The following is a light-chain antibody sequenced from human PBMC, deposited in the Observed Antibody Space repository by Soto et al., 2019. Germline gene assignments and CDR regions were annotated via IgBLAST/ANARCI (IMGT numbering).Light chain of an antibody. Sequence: QSVLNQPCSVYGSPGKSITISCASSDVGNFEHISWYQQHPGKGPKLIIYEDTRRPSGISARFSGSKSGHTASLTISGLQAADEADYYCSSYTWSPTLHAFAGGSNVTAL. CDR1: SSDVGNFEH. V-gene: IGLV2-23*01. CDR2: EDT. J-gene: IGLJ1*01. CDR3: SSYTWSPTLHA.